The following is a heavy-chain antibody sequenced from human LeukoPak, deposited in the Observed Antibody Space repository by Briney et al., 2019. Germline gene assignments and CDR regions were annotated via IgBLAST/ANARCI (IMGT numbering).Heavy chain of an antibody. CDR3: TRDAHGGSPPDAFDI. CDR1: GGSISSYY. D-gene: IGHD1-26*01. J-gene: IGHJ3*02. CDR2: IYYSGST. Sequence: SETLSLTCTVSGGSISSYYWSWIRQPPGKGLEWIGYIYYSGSTNYNPSLKSRVTISVDTSKNQFSLKLSSVTAADTAVYYCTRDAHGGSPPDAFDIWGQGTMVTVSS. V-gene: IGHV4-59*12.